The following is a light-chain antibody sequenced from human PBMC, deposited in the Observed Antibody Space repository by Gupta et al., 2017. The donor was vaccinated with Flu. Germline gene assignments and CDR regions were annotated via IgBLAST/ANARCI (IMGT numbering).Light chain of an antibody. CDR1: QSISSY. J-gene: IGKJ1*01. CDR2: DAS. Sequence: IQMTQSPSSLSASVGDRVTITCRASQSISSYLNWYQQKPGKAPKLLIYDASSSQSGVPSRFSGSGSGTDFTLTISSLQPEDFATYYCQQSYSTPRTFGQGTKVEIK. V-gene: IGKV1-39*01. CDR3: QQSYSTPRT.